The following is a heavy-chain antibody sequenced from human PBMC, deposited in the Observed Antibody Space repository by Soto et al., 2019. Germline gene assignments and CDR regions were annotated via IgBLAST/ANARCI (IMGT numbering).Heavy chain of an antibody. CDR1: GFSFSDHW. J-gene: IGHJ4*02. CDR3: ARGYSSGPDY. CDR2: INSDGSAT. Sequence: EVQLEESGGGLVQPGGSLRLSCAASGFSFSDHWMHWVRQVPGKGLVWVARINSDGSATTYADSVKGRFTISRANARNTLFLQMDSLRAEDTALYYCARGYSSGPDYWGQGTLVTVSP. D-gene: IGHD6-19*01. V-gene: IGHV3-74*01.